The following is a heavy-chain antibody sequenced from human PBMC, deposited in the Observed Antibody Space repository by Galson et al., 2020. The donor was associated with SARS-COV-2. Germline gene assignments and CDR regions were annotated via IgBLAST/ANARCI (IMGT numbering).Heavy chain of an antibody. D-gene: IGHD3-22*01. CDR2: INAGNGNT. V-gene: IGHV1-3*01. Sequence: ASVKVSCKASGYTFTSYAMHWVRQAPGQRLEWMGWINAGNGNTKYSQKFQGRVTITRDTSASTAYMELSSLRSEGTAVYYCARAPYYDSSGYYYEAENYYYYMDVWGKGTTVTVSS. J-gene: IGHJ6*03. CDR1: GYTFTSYA. CDR3: ARAPYYDSSGYYYEAENYYYYMDV.